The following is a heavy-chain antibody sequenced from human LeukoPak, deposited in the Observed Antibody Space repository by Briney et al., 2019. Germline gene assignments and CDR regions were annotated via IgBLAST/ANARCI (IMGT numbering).Heavy chain of an antibody. CDR3: ARLRDGSIDY. V-gene: IGHV5-10-1*01. J-gene: IGHJ4*02. Sequence: GESLKISCEGSGYNFTSYWISWVRQMPGKGLEWVGRIDPSDSYSNYSPSFQGHVSISTDKSISTAYLQWSSLKASDTAMYYCARLRDGSIDYWGQGTLVTVSS. CDR1: GYNFTSYW. CDR2: IDPSDSYS.